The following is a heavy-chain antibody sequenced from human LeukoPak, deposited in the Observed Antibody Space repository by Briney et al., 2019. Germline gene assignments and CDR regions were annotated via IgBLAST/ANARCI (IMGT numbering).Heavy chain of an antibody. CDR3: ARDDSSGFHLY. D-gene: IGHD3-22*01. Sequence: SQTLSLTCTVSGGSISSGGYYWSWIRQPPGKGLEWIGYIYHAGSTYYNPSLKSRVTISVDRSKNQFSLKLSSVTAADTAVYYCARDDSSGFHLYWGQGTLVTVSS. J-gene: IGHJ4*02. V-gene: IGHV4-30-2*01. CDR2: IYHAGST. CDR1: GGSISSGGYY.